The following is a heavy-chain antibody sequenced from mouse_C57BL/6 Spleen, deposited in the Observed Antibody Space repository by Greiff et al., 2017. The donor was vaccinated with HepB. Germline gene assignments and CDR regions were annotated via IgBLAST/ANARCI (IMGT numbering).Heavy chain of an antibody. CDR3: ARGRGHYGSRPPFGY. Sequence: EVKLVESGGGLVKPGGSLKLSCAASGFTFSSYAMSWVRQTPEKRLEWVATISDGGSYTYYPDNVKGRFTISRDNAKNNLYLQMSHLKSEDTAMYYCARGRGHYGSRPPFGYWGQGTTLTVSS. D-gene: IGHD1-1*01. J-gene: IGHJ2*01. CDR1: GFTFSSYA. V-gene: IGHV5-4*03. CDR2: ISDGGSYT.